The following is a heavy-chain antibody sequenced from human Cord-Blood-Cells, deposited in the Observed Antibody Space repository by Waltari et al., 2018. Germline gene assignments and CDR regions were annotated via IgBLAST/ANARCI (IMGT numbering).Heavy chain of an antibody. J-gene: IGHJ2*01. V-gene: IGHV1-69*12. D-gene: IGHD7-27*01. CDR3: ARVAGDNWYFDL. Sequence: QVQLVQSGAEVKKPGSSVKVSCKASGGTFSSYAISWVRQAPGQGREWMGGIIPSFGTANYAQKFQGRVTITADEATSTAYMELSSLRSEDTAVYYCARVAGDNWYFDLWGRGTLVTVSS. CDR1: GGTFSSYA. CDR2: IIPSFGTA.